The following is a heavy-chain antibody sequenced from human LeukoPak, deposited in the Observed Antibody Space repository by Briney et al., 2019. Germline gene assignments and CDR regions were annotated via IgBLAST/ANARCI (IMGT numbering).Heavy chain of an antibody. CDR1: GGSISSGGYS. D-gene: IGHD3-22*01. V-gene: IGHV4-34*01. Sequence: PSETLSLTCAVSGGSISSGGYSWSWIRQPPGKGLEWIGEINHSGSTNYNPSLKSRVTISVDTSKNQFSLKLSSVTAADTAVYYCARSIVVVMVRRRMSNWFDPWGQGTLVTVSS. CDR3: ARSIVVVMVRRRMSNWFDP. CDR2: INHSGST. J-gene: IGHJ5*02.